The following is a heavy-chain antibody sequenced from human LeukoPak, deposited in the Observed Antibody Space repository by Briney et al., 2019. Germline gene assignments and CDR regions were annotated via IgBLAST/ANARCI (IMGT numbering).Heavy chain of an antibody. CDR1: GFTFSSYG. J-gene: IGHJ5*02. Sequence: GGSLRLSCAASGFTFSSYGVHWVRQAPGKGLEWVAVIWYDGSNKYYADSVKGRFTISRDNSKNTLYLQMNSLRAEDTAVYYCAKDLRYSSSWYGSWFDPWGQGTLVTVSS. CDR2: IWYDGSNK. V-gene: IGHV3-33*06. D-gene: IGHD6-13*01. CDR3: AKDLRYSSSWYGSWFDP.